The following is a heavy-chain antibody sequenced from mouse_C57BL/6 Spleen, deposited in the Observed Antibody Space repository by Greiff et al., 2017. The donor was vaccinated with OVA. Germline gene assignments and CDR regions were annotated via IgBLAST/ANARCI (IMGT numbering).Heavy chain of an antibody. CDR3: ARGVITTVGYFDY. Sequence: VQLQQSGAELVKPGASVKLSCTASGFNIKDYYMHWVKQRTEQGLEWIGRIDPEDGETKYAPKFQGKATITADTSANTAYLQLSSLTSEDTAVYYGARGVITTVGYFDYWGQGTTLTVSS. V-gene: IGHV14-2*01. CDR1: GFNIKDYY. CDR2: IDPEDGET. D-gene: IGHD1-1*01. J-gene: IGHJ2*01.